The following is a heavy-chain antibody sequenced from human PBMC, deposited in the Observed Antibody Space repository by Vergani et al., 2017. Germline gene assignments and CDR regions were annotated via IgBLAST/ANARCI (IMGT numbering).Heavy chain of an antibody. D-gene: IGHD1-7*01. CDR3: ARRLDWNYACDY. Sequence: QVQLVQSGAEVKKPGASVKVSCKASGYTFTNYGITWVRQAPGQGLEWMGWISSYNGYTNFAQKLQGRVTMTTDTSTSTAYMELRSLRSDDTAVYYCARRLDWNYACDYWGQGTLVTVSS. V-gene: IGHV1-18*01. J-gene: IGHJ4*02. CDR2: ISSYNGYT. CDR1: GYTFTNYG.